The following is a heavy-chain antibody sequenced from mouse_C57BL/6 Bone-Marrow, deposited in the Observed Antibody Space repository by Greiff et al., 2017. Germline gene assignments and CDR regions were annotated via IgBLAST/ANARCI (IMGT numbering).Heavy chain of an antibody. CDR3: ARSGDYDGYYVGYFDV. CDR2: IYPGDGDT. V-gene: IGHV1-82*01. Sequence: VKLQESGPELVKPGASVKISCKASGYAFSSSWMNWVKQRPGKGLEWIGRIYPGDGDTNYNGKFKGKATLTADKSSSTAYMQLSSLTSEDSAVYFCARSGDYDGYYVGYFDVWGTGTTVTVSS. CDR1: GYAFSSSW. J-gene: IGHJ1*03. D-gene: IGHD2-3*01.